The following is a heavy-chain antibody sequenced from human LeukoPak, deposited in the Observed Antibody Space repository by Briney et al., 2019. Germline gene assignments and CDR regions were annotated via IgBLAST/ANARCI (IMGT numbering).Heavy chain of an antibody. J-gene: IGHJ5*02. V-gene: IGHV1-8*02. CDR1: QYSFTDYA. D-gene: IGHD6-25*01. CDR3: ARGRLPHNWFDP. CDR2: MNPNSGNT. Sequence: GASVKVSCKASQYSFTDYAVHWVRQAPGQRLEWMGWMNPNSGNTGYAQKFQGRVTMTRNISISTAYMELSSLRSEDTAVYYCARGRLPHNWFDPWGQGTLVTVSS.